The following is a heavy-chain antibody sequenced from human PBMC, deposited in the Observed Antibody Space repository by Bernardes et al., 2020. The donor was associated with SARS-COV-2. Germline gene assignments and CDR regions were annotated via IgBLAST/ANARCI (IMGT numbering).Heavy chain of an antibody. Sequence: GACLKNSSQSGFNLNAYWIGWVRQRPGKGLEWMGIIYPIDSNTIYSPSFEGQVTISADKSVSTAYLQLSGLRASDTAMYYCARRYGSGNYHDHRNAFDIWGQGTMVTVSS. J-gene: IGHJ3*02. CDR2: IYPIDSNT. D-gene: IGHD3-10*01. CDR1: GFNLNAYW. CDR3: ARRYGSGNYHDHRNAFDI. V-gene: IGHV5-51*01.